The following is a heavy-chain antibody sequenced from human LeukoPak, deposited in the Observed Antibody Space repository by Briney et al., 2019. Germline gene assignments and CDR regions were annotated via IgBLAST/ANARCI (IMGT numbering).Heavy chain of an antibody. Sequence: GGSLRLSCAASGFTFSSYGMHWVRQAPGKGLEWVAVIWYDGSNKYYADSVKGRFTISRDNSKNTLYLQMNSLRAEDTAVYFCARESLVSGTTRGNYYYYGMDVWGQGSTVTVSS. CDR2: IWYDGSNK. CDR1: GFTFSSYG. CDR3: ARESLVSGTTRGNYYYYGMDV. D-gene: IGHD1-7*01. V-gene: IGHV3-33*01. J-gene: IGHJ6*02.